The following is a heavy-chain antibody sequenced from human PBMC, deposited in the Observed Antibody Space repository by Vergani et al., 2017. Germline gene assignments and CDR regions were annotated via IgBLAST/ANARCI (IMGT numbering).Heavy chain of an antibody. D-gene: IGHD2-2*01. CDR3: ARSSHQPLTYYFDY. J-gene: IGHJ4*02. Sequence: QVQLQESGPGLVKPSETLSLTCTVSGGSISSYYWSWIRQPPGKGLEWIGYIYYSGSTKYNPSLKSRVTISVDTSKNQFSLKLSSVTAADTAVYYCARSSHQPLTYYFDYWGQGTLVTVSS. CDR1: GGSISSYY. V-gene: IGHV4-59*01. CDR2: IYYSGST.